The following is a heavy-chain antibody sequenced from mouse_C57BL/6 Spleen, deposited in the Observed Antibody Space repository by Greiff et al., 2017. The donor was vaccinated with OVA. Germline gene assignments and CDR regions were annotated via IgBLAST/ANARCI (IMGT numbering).Heavy chain of an antibody. CDR2: IDPSDSYT. D-gene: IGHD2-4*01. CDR3: AKLRRVGRCYFDY. Sequence: VQLQQPGAELVRPGTSVKLSCKASGYTFTSYWMHWVKQRPGQGLEWIGVIDPSDSYTNYNQKFKGKATLTVDTSSSTAYMQLSSLTSEDSAVYYCAKLRRVGRCYFDYWGQGTTLTVSS. CDR1: GYTFTSYW. J-gene: IGHJ2*01. V-gene: IGHV1-59*01.